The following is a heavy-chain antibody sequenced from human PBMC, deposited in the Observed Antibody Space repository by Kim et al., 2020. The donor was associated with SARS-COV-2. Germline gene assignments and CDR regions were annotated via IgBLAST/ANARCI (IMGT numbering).Heavy chain of an antibody. V-gene: IGHV4-39*07. J-gene: IGHJ4*02. D-gene: IGHD3-22*01. CDR2: IYYSGST. CDR3: ARDQGGTTMIVGDY. CDR1: GGSISSSSYY. Sequence: SETLSLTCTVSGGSISSSSYYWGWIRQPPGKGLEWIGSIYYSGSTYYNPSLKSRVTISVDTSKNQFSLKLSSVTAADTAVYYCARDQGGTTMIVGDYWGQGTLVTVSS.